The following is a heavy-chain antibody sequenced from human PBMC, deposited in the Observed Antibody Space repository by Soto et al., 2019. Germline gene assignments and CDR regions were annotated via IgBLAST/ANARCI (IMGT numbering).Heavy chain of an antibody. CDR2: IYYSGST. J-gene: IGHJ6*02. Sequence: KASETLSLTCTVSGGSISSGGYYWSWIRQHPGRGLEWIGYIYYSGSTYYNPSLKSRVTISVDTSKNQFSLKLSSVTAADTAVYYCARDRALCSGGSCYSGYYYYGMDVWGQGTTVTVSS. CDR1: GGSISSGGYY. CDR3: ARDRALCSGGSCYSGYYYYGMDV. V-gene: IGHV4-31*03. D-gene: IGHD2-15*01.